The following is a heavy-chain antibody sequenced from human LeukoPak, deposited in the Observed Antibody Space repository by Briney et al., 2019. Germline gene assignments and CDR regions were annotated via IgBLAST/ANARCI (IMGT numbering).Heavy chain of an antibody. CDR3: AHRRDVTYFNH. Sequence: SGPTLVNPTQTLTLTCTFSGFSLSTSGVGVRWIRQSRGKALEWLAVIYWDNDNRYSPSLKSRLTITKDSSKNQVVLTMTNMDPVDTATYYCAHRRDVTYFNHWGQGTLVTVSS. CDR2: IYWDNDN. J-gene: IGHJ4*02. V-gene: IGHV2-5*02. CDR1: GFSLSTSGVG. D-gene: IGHD3-16*01.